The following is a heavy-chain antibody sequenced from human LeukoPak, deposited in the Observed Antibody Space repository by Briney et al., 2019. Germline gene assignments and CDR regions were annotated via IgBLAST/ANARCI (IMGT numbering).Heavy chain of an antibody. CDR3: ARDTDYYGSGSYYGMDV. CDR1: GYTFTSYD. CDR2: INPSGGST. D-gene: IGHD3-10*01. J-gene: IGHJ6*02. Sequence: ASVKVSCKASGYTFTSYDINWVRQATGQGLEWMGIINPSGGSTSYAQKFQGRVTMTRDTSTSTVYMELSSVRSEDTAVYYCARDTDYYGSGSYYGMDVWGQGTTVTVSS. V-gene: IGHV1-46*01.